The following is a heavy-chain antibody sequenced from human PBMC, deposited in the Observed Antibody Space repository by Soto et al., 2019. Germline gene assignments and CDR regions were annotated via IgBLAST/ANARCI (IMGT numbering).Heavy chain of an antibody. CDR1: GYTFTSYG. Sequence: QVQLVQSGAEVKKPGASVKVSCKASGYTFTSYGISWVRQAPGQGLEWMGWISAYNGNTNYAQQLQGRVTMTTDTSTSTAYMELRSRRSDDTAVYYCARDLGRAVAGKGLAFGYWGQGTLVTVSS. J-gene: IGHJ4*02. V-gene: IGHV1-18*01. CDR3: ARDLGRAVAGKGLAFGY. CDR2: ISAYNGNT. D-gene: IGHD6-19*01.